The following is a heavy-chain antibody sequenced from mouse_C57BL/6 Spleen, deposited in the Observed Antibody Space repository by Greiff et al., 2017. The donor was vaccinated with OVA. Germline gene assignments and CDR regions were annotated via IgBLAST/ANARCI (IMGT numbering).Heavy chain of an antibody. Sequence: EVQVVESGGDLVKPGGSLKLSCAASGFTFSSSGMSWVRQTPDKRLEWVATISSGGSYTYYPDSVKGRFTISRDNAKNTLYLQMSSLKSEDTAMYYCARHYDEGYFDVWGTGTTVTVSS. D-gene: IGHD2-3*01. CDR1: GFTFSSSG. CDR3: ARHYDEGYFDV. V-gene: IGHV5-6*01. CDR2: ISSGGSYT. J-gene: IGHJ1*03.